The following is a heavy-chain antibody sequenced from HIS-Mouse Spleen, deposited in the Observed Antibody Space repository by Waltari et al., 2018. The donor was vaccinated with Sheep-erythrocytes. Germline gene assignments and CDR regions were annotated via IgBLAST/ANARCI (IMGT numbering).Heavy chain of an antibody. Sequence: EVQLVESGGGLVQPGGSLRLSCAASGFTFSSYWMSWVRQAPGKGLGWVDNIKQDGSGKYYVDSVKGRFTISRDNAKNSLYLQMNSLRAEDTAVYYCARSGSYYFDYWGQGTLVTVSS. CDR2: IKQDGSGK. CDR1: GFTFSSYW. V-gene: IGHV3-7*01. D-gene: IGHD1-26*01. CDR3: ARSGSYYFDY. J-gene: IGHJ4*02.